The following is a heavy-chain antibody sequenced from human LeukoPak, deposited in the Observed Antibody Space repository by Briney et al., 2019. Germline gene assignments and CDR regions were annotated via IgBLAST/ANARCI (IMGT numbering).Heavy chain of an antibody. CDR3: ARAAAIGPPDAFDI. J-gene: IGHJ3*02. CDR1: GFTFSSYA. D-gene: IGHD5-18*01. CDR2: ISYDGSNK. V-gene: IGHV3-30*04. Sequence: GGSLRLSCAASGFTFSSYAMHWVRQAPGKGLEWVAVISYDGSNKLSVKGRFTISRDNSKNTLYLQMNSLRAEDTAVYYCARAAAIGPPDAFDIWGQGTMVTVSS.